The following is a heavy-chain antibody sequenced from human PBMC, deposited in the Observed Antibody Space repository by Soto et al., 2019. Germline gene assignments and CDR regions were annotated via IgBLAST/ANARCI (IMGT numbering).Heavy chain of an antibody. CDR1: GFTFSSYA. CDR3: AKDPRYSSGWYSSPY. V-gene: IGHV3-23*01. D-gene: IGHD6-19*01. CDR2: ISGSGGST. J-gene: IGHJ4*02. Sequence: GGSLRLSCAASGFTFSSYAMSWVRQAPGKGLEWVSAISGSGGSTYYADSVKGRFTISRDNSKNTLYLQMNSLRAEDTAVYYCAKDPRYSSGWYSSPYWGQGTLVTVSS.